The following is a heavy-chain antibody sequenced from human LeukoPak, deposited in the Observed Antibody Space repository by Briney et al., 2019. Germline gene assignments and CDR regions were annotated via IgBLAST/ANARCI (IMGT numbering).Heavy chain of an antibody. V-gene: IGHV3-30-3*01. CDR1: GFTFSTYA. CDR2: ISYDGSNK. J-gene: IGHJ5*02. CDR3: ARGVGAYDILTGLGFDP. Sequence: GRSLRLSCAPSGFTFSTYAMHWVRQAPGKGLEWVAIISYDGSNKYYADSVKGRFTVSRDNSKNTLYLQMNSLRAEDTAVYYCARGVGAYDILTGLGFDPWGQGTLVTVSS. D-gene: IGHD3-9*01.